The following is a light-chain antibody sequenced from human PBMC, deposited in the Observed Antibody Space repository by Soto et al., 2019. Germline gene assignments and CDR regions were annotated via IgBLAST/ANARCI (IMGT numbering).Light chain of an antibody. V-gene: IGKV3-11*01. CDR1: QSVNNF. Sequence: EVVLTQSRATLSLSPGERATFSCSASQSVNNFLAWYQQKPGQAPRLLIYDASNRATGIPARFSGSGSGTDFTLTISSLESEDFAIYYCQQRSNWPTFGQGTRLE. J-gene: IGKJ5*01. CDR2: DAS. CDR3: QQRSNWPT.